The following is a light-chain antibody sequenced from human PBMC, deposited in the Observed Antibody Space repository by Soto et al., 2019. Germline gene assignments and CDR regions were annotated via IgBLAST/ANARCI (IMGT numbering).Light chain of an antibody. J-gene: IGLJ3*02. CDR3: SSYTTSNTWV. Sequence: QSALTQPASVSGSPGQSITISCTGTSSDVGGYNFVSWYQQHPGKVPKLIVYDVSDRPLGVSNRFSGSKSGNTASLTISGLQAEDEADYYCSSYTTSNTWVFGGGTKLTVL. V-gene: IGLV2-14*03. CDR2: DVS. CDR1: SSDVGGYNF.